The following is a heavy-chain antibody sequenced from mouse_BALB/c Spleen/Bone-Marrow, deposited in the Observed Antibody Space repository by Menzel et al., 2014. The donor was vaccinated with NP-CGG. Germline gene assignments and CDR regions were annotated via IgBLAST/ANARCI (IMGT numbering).Heavy chain of an antibody. Sequence: EVKLVEPGAELVKPGASVKLSCTASGFNIKDTYMHWVKQRPEQGLEWIGRIDPANGNTKYDPKFQGKATITADTSSNTAYLQLSSLTSEDTAVYYCARWEYYAMDYWGQGTSVTVSS. CDR1: GFNIKDTY. CDR3: ARWEYYAMDY. J-gene: IGHJ4*01. CDR2: IDPANGNT. D-gene: IGHD4-1*01. V-gene: IGHV14-3*02.